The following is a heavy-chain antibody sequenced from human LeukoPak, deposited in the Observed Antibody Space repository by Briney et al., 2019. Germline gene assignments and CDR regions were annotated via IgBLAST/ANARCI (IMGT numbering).Heavy chain of an antibody. CDR2: IFRNDEK. V-gene: IGHV2-5*01. CDR1: GFSLNTSGVG. J-gene: IGHJ4*02. Sequence: SGPTLVNPTQTLTLTCTFSGFSLNTSGVGVGWIRQPPGKALEWLALIFRNDEKYFSPSLKSRLTITKDTSKNQSVLTMTNMDPVDTATYYCASSNWLSFDYWGQGTLVTVSS. D-gene: IGHD6-13*01. CDR3: ASSNWLSFDY.